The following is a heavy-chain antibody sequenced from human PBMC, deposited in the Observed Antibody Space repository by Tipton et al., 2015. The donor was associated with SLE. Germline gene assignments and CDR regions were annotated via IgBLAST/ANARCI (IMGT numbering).Heavy chain of an antibody. J-gene: IGHJ3*02. CDR1: GYTFTSYG. Sequence: QSGPEVKKPGASVKVSYKASGYTFTSYGISWVRQAPGQGLEWMGWISAYNGNTNYAQKFQGRVTITTDESTSTAYMELSSLRYEDTAVYYCARGPYYDFWSGLTNGRHAFDIWGQGTMVTVSS. CDR2: ISAYNGNT. CDR3: ARGPYYDFWSGLTNGRHAFDI. V-gene: IGHV1-18*01. D-gene: IGHD3-3*01.